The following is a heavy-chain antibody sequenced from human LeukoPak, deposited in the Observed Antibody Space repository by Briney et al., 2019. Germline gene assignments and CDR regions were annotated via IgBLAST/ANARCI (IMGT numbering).Heavy chain of an antibody. CDR2: IYHSGST. D-gene: IGHD6-13*01. V-gene: IGHV4-38-2*02. Sequence: SETLSLTCTASGSSISSGYYWGWIRQPPGKGLEWIGSIYHSGSTYYNPSLKSRVTISVDTSKNQFSLKLSSVTAADTAVYYCARLGPGIAAAGIDYWGQGTLVTVSS. CDR1: GSSISSGYY. CDR3: ARLGPGIAAAGIDY. J-gene: IGHJ4*02.